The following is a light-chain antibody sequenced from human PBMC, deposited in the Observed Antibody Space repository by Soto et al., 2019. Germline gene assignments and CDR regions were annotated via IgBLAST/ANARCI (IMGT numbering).Light chain of an antibody. Sequence: EIVLTQSPVSVSLSSGERATLSCRASQAISSTSLAWYQQKPGQAPRLLIYGASTRATVIPDRFSGSGSGTEFTLTISSLQSEDFAVYYCQQYNNRWTFGQGTKVDIK. CDR3: QQYNNRWT. V-gene: IGKV3-15*01. CDR1: QAISST. J-gene: IGKJ1*01. CDR2: GAS.